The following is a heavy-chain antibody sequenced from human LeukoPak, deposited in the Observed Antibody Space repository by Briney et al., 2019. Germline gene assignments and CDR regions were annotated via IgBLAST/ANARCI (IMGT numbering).Heavy chain of an antibody. J-gene: IGHJ4*02. CDR1: GFTFTTYW. CDR2: IRSKAYGGTT. CDR3: SRNRAYYFDF. Sequence: GGSLRLSCAASGFTFTTYWMGWVRQAPGKGLEWVSLIRSKAYGGTTEYAASVKGRFSISRDDSKSIVYLQMNSLKTEDTAVYYCSRNRAYYFDFWGQGTLVTVSS. V-gene: IGHV3-49*04. D-gene: IGHD3-16*02.